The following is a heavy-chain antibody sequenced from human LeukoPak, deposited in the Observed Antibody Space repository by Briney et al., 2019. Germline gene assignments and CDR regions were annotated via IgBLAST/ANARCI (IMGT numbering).Heavy chain of an antibody. CDR1: GFTFSSYS. CDR2: ISSSSSYI. D-gene: IGHD1-26*01. Sequence: PGGSLRLSCGASGFTFSSYSMNWVRQAPGKGLEWVSSISSSSSYIYYADSVKGRFTISRGNAKNSLYLQMNSLRAEDTAVYYCAGAGRMGAFDIWGQGTMVTVSS. CDR3: AGAGRMGAFDI. J-gene: IGHJ3*02. V-gene: IGHV3-21*01.